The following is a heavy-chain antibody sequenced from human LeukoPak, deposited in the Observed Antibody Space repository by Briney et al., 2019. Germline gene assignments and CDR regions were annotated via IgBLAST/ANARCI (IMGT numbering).Heavy chain of an antibody. CDR3: ARSVQGYYYGSGSYTFDY. D-gene: IGHD3-10*01. CDR2: ISYDGSNK. J-gene: IGHJ4*02. V-gene: IGHV3-30-3*01. Sequence: PGGSLRLSCAASGLTFSSYAMHWVRQAPGEGLEWVAVISYDGSNKYYADSVKGRFTISRDNSKNTLYLQMNSLRAEDTAVYYCARSVQGYYYGSGSYTFDYWGQGTLVTVSS. CDR1: GLTFSSYA.